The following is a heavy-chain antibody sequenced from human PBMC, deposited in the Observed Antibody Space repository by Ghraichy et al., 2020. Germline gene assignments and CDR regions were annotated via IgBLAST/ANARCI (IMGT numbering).Heavy chain of an antibody. Sequence: GGSLRLSCAASGFSFSDYGMHWVRQAPGKGLEWVSFIRYDGREQYYVDSAKGRFTVSRDNSNNMLYLQMGSLRGEDTAVYYCAKDQAGGWGQGTLVTVSS. CDR2: IRYDGREQ. CDR3: AKDQAGG. CDR1: GFSFSDYG. J-gene: IGHJ4*02. V-gene: IGHV3-30*02.